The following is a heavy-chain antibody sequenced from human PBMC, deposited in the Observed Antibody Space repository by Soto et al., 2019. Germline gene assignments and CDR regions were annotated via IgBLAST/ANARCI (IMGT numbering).Heavy chain of an antibody. D-gene: IGHD2-21*01. J-gene: IGHJ6*02. CDR3: ATHQHTVTETSHSDYGMHV. CDR1: GYTLTELS. V-gene: IGHV1-24*01. Sequence: ASVKVSCKVSGYTLTELSMHWVRQAPGKGLEWMGGFDPEDGETIYAQKFQGRVTMTEDTSTDTAYMELSSLRSEDTAVYYCATHQHTVTETSHSDYGMHVRGLRTT. CDR2: FDPEDGET.